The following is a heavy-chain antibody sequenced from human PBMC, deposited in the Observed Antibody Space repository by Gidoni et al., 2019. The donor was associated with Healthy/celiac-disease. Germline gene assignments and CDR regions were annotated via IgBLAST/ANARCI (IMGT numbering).Heavy chain of an antibody. J-gene: IGHJ4*02. CDR3: ARVGMVRGVIGY. CDR1: GWSFSGYY. D-gene: IGHD3-10*01. V-gene: IGHV4-34*01. CDR2: INHSGST. Sequence: QVQLQQWGAGLLKPSETLSLTCAVYGWSFSGYYWSWIRQPPGKGLEWIGEINHSGSTNYNPSLKSRVTISVDTSKNQFSLKLSSVTAADTAVYYCARVGMVRGVIGYWGQGTLVTVSS.